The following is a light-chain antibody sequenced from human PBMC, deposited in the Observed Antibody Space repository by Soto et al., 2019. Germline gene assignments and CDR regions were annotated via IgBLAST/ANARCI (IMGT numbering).Light chain of an antibody. Sequence: QSALTQPASVSGSPGQSITISCTGTSSDVGGYNYVSWYQQHPGKAPKLMIYDVSNRPSGVSNRVSGSKSGNTASLTISGHQAEDEADYYCSSYTSTSAVFGGGTKLTVL. J-gene: IGLJ2*01. CDR1: SSDVGGYNY. CDR2: DVS. V-gene: IGLV2-14*01. CDR3: SSYTSTSAV.